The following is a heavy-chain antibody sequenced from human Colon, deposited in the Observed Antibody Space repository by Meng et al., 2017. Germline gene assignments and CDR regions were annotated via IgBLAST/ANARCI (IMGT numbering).Heavy chain of an antibody. CDR2: ISTNTGNP. CDR1: GYTFTSYA. V-gene: IGHV7-4-1*02. J-gene: IGHJ4*02. Sequence: QVQLVQSGAELKKPGASVKVSCKASGYTFTSYAMNWVRQAPGQGLEWMGWISTNTGNPTYAQGFTGRVVFSLDTSVNTAYLQISSLKAEDTAVYYCARSYYDSWSGSLVGFDYWGQGTLVTVSS. D-gene: IGHD3-3*01. CDR3: ARSYYDSWSGSLVGFDY.